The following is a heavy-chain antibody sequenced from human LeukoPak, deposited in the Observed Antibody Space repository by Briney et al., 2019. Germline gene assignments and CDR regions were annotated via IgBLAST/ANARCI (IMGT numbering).Heavy chain of an antibody. CDR3: ARERLTPDYGDYDNAFDI. CDR2: ISAYNGNT. J-gene: IGHJ3*02. CDR1: GYTFTSYG. V-gene: IGHV1-18*01. Sequence: ASVKVSCKASGYTFTSYGISWVRQAPGQGLEWTGWISAYNGNTNYAQKLQGRVTMTTDTSTSTAYMELRSLRSDDTAVYYCARERLTPDYGDYDNAFDIWGQGTMVTVSS. D-gene: IGHD4-17*01.